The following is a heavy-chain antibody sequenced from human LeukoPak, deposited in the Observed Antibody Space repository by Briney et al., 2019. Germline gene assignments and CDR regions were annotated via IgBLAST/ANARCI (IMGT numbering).Heavy chain of an antibody. CDR1: GFTFSSYA. D-gene: IGHD2-21*01. CDR3: AKDPNIVVVITISFDY. J-gene: IGHJ4*02. V-gene: IGHV3-23*01. CDR2: ISGSGGST. Sequence: GGSLRLSCAASGFTFSSYAMSWVRQAPGKGLEWVSAISGSGGSTYYADSVKGRFTISRDNSKNTLYLQMNSLRAEDTAVYYCAKDPNIVVVITISFDYWGQGTLVAVSS.